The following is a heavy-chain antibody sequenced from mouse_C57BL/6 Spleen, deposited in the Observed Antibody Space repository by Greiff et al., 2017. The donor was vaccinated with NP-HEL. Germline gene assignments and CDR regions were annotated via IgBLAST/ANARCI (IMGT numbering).Heavy chain of an antibody. V-gene: IGHV1-50*01. CDR2: IDPSDSYT. D-gene: IGHD3-2*02. CDR1: GYTFTSYW. CDR3: ARWTAQAPYFDD. Sequence: VQLQQPGAELVKPGASVKLSCKASGYTFTSYWMQWVKQRPGPGLEWIGEIDPSDSYTNYNQKFKGKATLTVDTSSSTAYMQLSSLTSEDSAVYYCARWTAQAPYFDDWGQGTTLTVSS. J-gene: IGHJ2*01.